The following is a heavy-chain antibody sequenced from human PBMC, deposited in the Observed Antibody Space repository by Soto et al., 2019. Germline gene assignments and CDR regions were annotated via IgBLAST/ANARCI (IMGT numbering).Heavy chain of an antibody. CDR2: IYTSGST. D-gene: IGHD2-8*01. Sequence: PSETLSLTCTVSGGSISSYYWSWIRQPAGKGLEWIGRIYTSGSTNYNPSLKSRVTMSVDTSKNQFSLKLSSVTAADTAVYYCARDIVLMVYAKKNYYYGMDVWGQGTTVTV. CDR3: ARDIVLMVYAKKNYYYGMDV. CDR1: GGSISSYY. J-gene: IGHJ6*02. V-gene: IGHV4-4*07.